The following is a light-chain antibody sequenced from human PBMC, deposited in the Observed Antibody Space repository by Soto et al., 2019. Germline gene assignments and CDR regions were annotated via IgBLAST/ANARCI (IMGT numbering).Light chain of an antibody. J-gene: IGLJ2*01. CDR3: AAWDVSFVV. CDR1: SSNIGTNT. V-gene: IGLV1-44*01. CDR2: SDN. Sequence: QSVLTRPPSASGTPGQGITISCSGGSSNIGTNTVTWYQQLPGTAPRLLIYSDNQRPSGVPDRFSGSKSGTSASLAISGLQSEDEADYYCAAWDVSFVVFGGGTQLTVL.